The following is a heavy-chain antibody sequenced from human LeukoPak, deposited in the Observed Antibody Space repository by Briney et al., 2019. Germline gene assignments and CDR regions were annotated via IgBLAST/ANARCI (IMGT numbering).Heavy chain of an antibody. V-gene: IGHV4-4*07. CDR2: IHTRRST. CDR3: ARDPVGQGYYFGY. D-gene: IGHD3-3*01. CDR1: GCTTSNYF. Sequence: SETLSLTCTVSGCTTSNYFCTWLRQSAGKGLEWIGRIHTRRSTNYNPSLKSRVSMSVDTSKNQFSLKLSSVTAADTAVYYCARDPVGQGYYFGYWGQGALVTVSS. J-gene: IGHJ4*02.